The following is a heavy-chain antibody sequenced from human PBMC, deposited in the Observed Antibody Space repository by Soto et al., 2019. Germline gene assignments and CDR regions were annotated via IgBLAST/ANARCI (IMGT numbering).Heavy chain of an antibody. CDR2: IRGDRNEK. Sequence: GGSLRLSCAASGFSFSDYSMDWLRQAPGKGLEWVANIRGDRNEKNYVDSVKGRFTISRDNAKRSLYLQMNSLRVEDTAVYYCVRGLYTGSPHFFYWGQGTLVTVSS. CDR3: VRGLYTGSPHFFY. V-gene: IGHV3-7*05. CDR1: GFSFSDYS. D-gene: IGHD1-1*01. J-gene: IGHJ4*02.